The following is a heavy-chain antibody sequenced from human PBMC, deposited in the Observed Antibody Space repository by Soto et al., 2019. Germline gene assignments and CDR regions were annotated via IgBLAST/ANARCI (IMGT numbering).Heavy chain of an antibody. D-gene: IGHD1-1*01. CDR2: IYYSGST. V-gene: IGHV4-39*02. J-gene: IGHJ5*02. CDR3: ARDSSVEMATTGGFDP. Sequence: PSETLSLTCTVSGGSISSSSYYWGWIRQPPGKGLEWIGSIYYSGSTYYNPSLKSRVTISVDTSKNQFSLKLSSVTAADTAVYYCARDSSVEMATTGGFDPWGQGTLVTVSS. CDR1: GGSISSSSYY.